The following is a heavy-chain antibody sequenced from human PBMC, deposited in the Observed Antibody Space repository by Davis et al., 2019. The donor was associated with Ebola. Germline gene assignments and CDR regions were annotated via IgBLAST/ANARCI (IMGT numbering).Heavy chain of an antibody. V-gene: IGHV1-18*01. D-gene: IGHD5-18*01. CDR2: ISGYSGKT. J-gene: IGHJ6*02. Sequence: ASVKVSCKASGYSFKSYGISWVRQAPGKGLEWMAWISGYSGKTTYLHKFQDRVTVTKDTSTTTSYMELRGLGSDDTAVYYCARDTEDFFTLWLEKNQHYNMDVWGQGTTVIVS. CDR3: ARDTEDFFTLWLEKNQHYNMDV. CDR1: GYSFKSYG.